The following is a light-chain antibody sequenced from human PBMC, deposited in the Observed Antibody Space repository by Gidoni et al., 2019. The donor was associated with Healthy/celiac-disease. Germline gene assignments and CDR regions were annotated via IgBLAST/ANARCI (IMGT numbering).Light chain of an antibody. CDR2: RNN. V-gene: IGLV10-54*01. Sequence: QAGLTQPPSVSKGLRQTATLTCTGNRNNVGNQGAAWLQQHQGHPPKLLSYRNNNRPSGISERLSASRSGNTASLTITGLQPEDEADYYCSAWDSSLTEEVFGGGTKLTVL. J-gene: IGLJ2*01. CDR1: RNNVGNQG. CDR3: SAWDSSLTEEV.